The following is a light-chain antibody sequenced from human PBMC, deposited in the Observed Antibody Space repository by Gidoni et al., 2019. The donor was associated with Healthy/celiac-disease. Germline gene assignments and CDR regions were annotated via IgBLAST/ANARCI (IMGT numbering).Light chain of an antibody. Sequence: DIQMTQSPSSLSASVGDRVTITCRASQDISNYFAWYQQKPGKVPKLLIYAASTLHSGVPSRFSGSGSGTDFTLTITSLQPGDVATYYCQRYNSAPFTFGPGTTVDIK. J-gene: IGKJ3*01. CDR1: QDISNY. CDR2: AAS. CDR3: QRYNSAPFT. V-gene: IGKV1-27*01.